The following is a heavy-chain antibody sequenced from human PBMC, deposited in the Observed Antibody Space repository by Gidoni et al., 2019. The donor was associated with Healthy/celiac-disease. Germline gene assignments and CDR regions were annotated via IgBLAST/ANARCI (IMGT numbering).Heavy chain of an antibody. D-gene: IGHD2-2*01. CDR3: ARETEDIVVVPAAMGLDY. J-gene: IGHJ4*02. V-gene: IGHV3-23*01. CDR1: VFTFSSYP. CDR2: ISGSGGST. Sequence: VQLLESGGGLVQPGGSLRLSCAASVFTFSSYPRSWVRQAPGKGLEWVSAISGSGGSTYYADSVKGRFTISRDNSKNTLYLQMNSLRAEDTAVYYCARETEDIVVVPAAMGLDYWGQGTLVTVSS.